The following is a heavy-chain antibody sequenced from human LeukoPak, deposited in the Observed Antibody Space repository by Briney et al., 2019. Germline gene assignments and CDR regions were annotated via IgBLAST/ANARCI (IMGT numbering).Heavy chain of an antibody. CDR2: IYHSGST. J-gene: IGHJ5*02. CDR1: GYSFSSCYY. D-gene: IGHD3-10*01. V-gene: IGHV4-38-2*02. Sequence: PSETLSLTCTVSGYSFSSCYYWGWIRPPPGKGLEWIGSIYHSGSTYYNPSLKSRVTISGDTSKNQFSLKLSPVTATDTAVYYCARHFWYCYGSGSYYNGPNNWFDPWGQGTLVTVSS. CDR3: ARHFWYCYGSGSYYNGPNNWFDP.